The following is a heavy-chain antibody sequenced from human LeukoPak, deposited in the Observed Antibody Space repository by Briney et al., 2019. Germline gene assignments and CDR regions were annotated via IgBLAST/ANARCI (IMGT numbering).Heavy chain of an antibody. CDR3: ARSNSGSYSRFDP. CDR2: ISSSSSYI. D-gene: IGHD1-26*01. J-gene: IGHJ5*02. V-gene: IGHV3-21*01. Sequence: GGSLRLSCAASGFTFSSYSMYWVRQAPGKGLEWVSSISSSSSYIYYADSVKGRFTISRDNTKNSLYLQMNSLRAEDTAVYYCARSNSGSYSRFDPWGQGTLVTVSS. CDR1: GFTFSSYS.